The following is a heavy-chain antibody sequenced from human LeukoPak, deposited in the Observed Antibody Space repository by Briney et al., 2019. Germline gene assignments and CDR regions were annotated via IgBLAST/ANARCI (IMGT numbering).Heavy chain of an antibody. J-gene: IGHJ4*02. Sequence: GGSLRLSCAASGFTFSRYGLHWVRQAPGKGLEWVAFIRDDGSTRYYADSVKGRFTVSRDNPKNTLYLQMDSLRTEDTAVYYCAKVPHSWGLFDSWGQGTLVTVSS. CDR3: AKVPHSWGLFDS. CDR1: GFTFSRYG. D-gene: IGHD3-16*01. CDR2: IRDDGSTR. V-gene: IGHV3-30*02.